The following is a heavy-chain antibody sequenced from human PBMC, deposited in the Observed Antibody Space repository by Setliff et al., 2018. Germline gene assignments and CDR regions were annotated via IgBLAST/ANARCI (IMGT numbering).Heavy chain of an antibody. D-gene: IGHD3-22*01. V-gene: IGHV4-39*01. CDR3: ARMGDYYDSSGDYYVWVGGRAFDI. J-gene: IGHJ3*02. Sequence: PSETLSPTCTVSGVSISSSSYDWGWIRQPPGKGLGWIGCIYYSGSTYYNPALDSRVTISVDTSKNQFSLKLSSVTAADTAVYYCARMGDYYDSSGDYYVWVGGRAFDIWGQGTMVTVSS. CDR2: IYYSGST. CDR1: GVSISSSSYD.